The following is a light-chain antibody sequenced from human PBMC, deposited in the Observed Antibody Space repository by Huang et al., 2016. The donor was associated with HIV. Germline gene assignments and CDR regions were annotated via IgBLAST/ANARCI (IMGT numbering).Light chain of an antibody. CDR2: GAS. V-gene: IGKV3-15*01. CDR3: QQYNNWRIT. J-gene: IGKJ5*01. Sequence: EIVMTQSPATLSMSPGERATLSCRASESVSTNVAWYQQKPGQAPRLLIYGASTRATGVPARFSGSGSGTEFTLTISSLQSEDFAVYYCQQYNNWRITFGQGTRLEIK. CDR1: ESVSTN.